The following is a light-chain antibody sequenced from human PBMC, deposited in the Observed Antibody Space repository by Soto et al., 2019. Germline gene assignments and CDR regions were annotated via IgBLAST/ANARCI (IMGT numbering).Light chain of an antibody. CDR1: SSDFDSSNR. CDR3: SSYTSSSPYV. Sequence: QSVLTQPPSVSGSPGQSVTISCTGTSSDFDSSNRVSWYQQPPGTAPKLLISDVSNRPSGVPDRFSGSKSGNTASLTISGLQAEDEADYYCSSYTSSSPYVFGTGTKVTVL. J-gene: IGLJ1*01. CDR2: DVS. V-gene: IGLV2-18*02.